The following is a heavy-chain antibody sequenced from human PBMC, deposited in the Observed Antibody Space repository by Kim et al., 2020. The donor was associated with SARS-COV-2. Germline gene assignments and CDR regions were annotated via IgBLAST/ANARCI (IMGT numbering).Heavy chain of an antibody. D-gene: IGHD6-19*01. J-gene: IGHJ4*02. CDR3: AKEIVAVGNGILDY. V-gene: IGHV3-9*01. Sequence: VGSAKGRLTSSRDNAKNSLYLQMNSLQPEDTALYYCAKEIVAVGNGILDYWGQGTLVTVSS.